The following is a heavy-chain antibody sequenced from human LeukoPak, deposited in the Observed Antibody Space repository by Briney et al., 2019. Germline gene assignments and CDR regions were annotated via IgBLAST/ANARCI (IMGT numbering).Heavy chain of an antibody. D-gene: IGHD1-1*01. J-gene: IGHJ6*02. CDR3: ARDHDVTDYYYYYGMDV. V-gene: IGHV1-18*01. Sequence: ASVKVSCKASGYTFTAFGISWVRQAPGQGLEWMGWISAYNGNTNYAQILQDRVTMTTDTSTSTAYMELRSLRSDDTAVYYCARDHDVTDYYYYYGMDVWGQGTTVTVSS. CDR2: ISAYNGNT. CDR1: GYTFTAFG.